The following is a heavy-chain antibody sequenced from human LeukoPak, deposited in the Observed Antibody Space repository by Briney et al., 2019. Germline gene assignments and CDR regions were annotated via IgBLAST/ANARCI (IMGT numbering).Heavy chain of an antibody. CDR1: GYTFTSYG. CDR2: ISAYNGNT. D-gene: IGHD6-6*01. J-gene: IGHJ5*02. CDR3: ARGGGRFIAARPHWFDP. V-gene: IGHV1-18*01. Sequence: ASVKVSCKASGYTFTSYGISWVRQAPGQGLEWMGWISAYNGNTNYAQKLQGRVTMTPDTSTSTAYMELRSLRSDDTAVYYCARGGGRFIAARPHWFDPWGQGTLVTVSS.